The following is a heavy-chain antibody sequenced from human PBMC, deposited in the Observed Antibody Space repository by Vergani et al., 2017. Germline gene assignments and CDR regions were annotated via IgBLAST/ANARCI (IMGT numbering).Heavy chain of an antibody. CDR2: IYYSGST. D-gene: IGHD6-6*01. J-gene: IGHJ6*03. V-gene: IGHV4-39*07. CDR1: GGSISSSSYY. Sequence: QLQLQESGPGLVKPSETLSLTCTVSGGSISSSSYYWGWIRQPPGKGLEWIGSIYYSGSTYSNPSLQSRVTISVDTSKNQFSLKLSSVTAADTAVYYCARVGSSSGYYYYMDVWGKGTTVTVSS. CDR3: ARVGSSSGYYYYMDV.